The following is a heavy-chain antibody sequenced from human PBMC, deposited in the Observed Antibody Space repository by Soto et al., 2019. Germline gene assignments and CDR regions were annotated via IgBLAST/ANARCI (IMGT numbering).Heavy chain of an antibody. CDR2: ISSDGSNT. D-gene: IGHD6-19*01. CDR3: AFFTSGQPI. CDR1: GITLSSYW. Sequence: EVQLVESGGGLVQPGGSLRLSCAASGITLSSYWMHWVRQAPGKGLVWVSRISSDGSNTKYADSVKGRFTFSRDNAKNTLYLQMNSLRPEDTAVYYCAFFTSGQPIWGQGTMVTVSS. V-gene: IGHV3-74*03. J-gene: IGHJ3*02.